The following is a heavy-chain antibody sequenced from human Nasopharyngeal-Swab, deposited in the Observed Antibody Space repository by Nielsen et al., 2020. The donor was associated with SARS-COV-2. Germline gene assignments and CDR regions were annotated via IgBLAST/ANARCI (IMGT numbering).Heavy chain of an antibody. CDR1: GFIFSNYA. D-gene: IGHD3-16*02. J-gene: IGHJ4*02. Sequence: GGSLRLSCAASGFIFSNYAMSWVRQAPGKGLEWVSSISSSSSYIYYADSVKGRFTISRDNAKNSLYLQMNSLRAEDTAVYYCARDPPTLSADYVWGSYRSEGYFDYWGQGTLVTVSS. V-gene: IGHV3-21*01. CDR3: ARDPPTLSADYVWGSYRSEGYFDY. CDR2: ISSSSSYI.